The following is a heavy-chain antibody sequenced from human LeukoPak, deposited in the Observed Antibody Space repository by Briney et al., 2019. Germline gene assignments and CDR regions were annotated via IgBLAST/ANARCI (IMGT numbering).Heavy chain of an antibody. V-gene: IGHV4-39*01. Sequence: SETLSLTCTVSGGSISSSSYYWGWIRQPPGKGLQWIESTYYSGSTYYNPSLKCRVTISVDTSKNQFSLKLSSVTAADTAVYYCARVGRQWLVPFFDYWGQGTLVTVSS. CDR2: TYYSGST. CDR1: GGSISSSSYY. CDR3: ARVGRQWLVPFFDY. J-gene: IGHJ4*02. D-gene: IGHD6-19*01.